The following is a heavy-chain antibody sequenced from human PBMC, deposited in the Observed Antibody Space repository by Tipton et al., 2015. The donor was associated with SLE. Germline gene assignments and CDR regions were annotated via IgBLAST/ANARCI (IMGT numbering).Heavy chain of an antibody. J-gene: IGHJ4*02. V-gene: IGHV4-34*09. CDR1: GGSFSGYY. CDR2: IYYSGST. CDR3: ARDRGSGWDFDY. D-gene: IGHD6-19*01. Sequence: TLSLTCAVYGGSFSGYYWSWIRQPPGKGLEWIGYIYYSGSTNYNPSLKSRVTISIDTSKNQFSLKLSSVTAADTAVYYCARDRGSGWDFDYWGQGTLVTVSS.